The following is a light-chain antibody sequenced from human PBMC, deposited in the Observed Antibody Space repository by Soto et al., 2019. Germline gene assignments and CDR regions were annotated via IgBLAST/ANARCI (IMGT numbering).Light chain of an antibody. CDR2: DIF. CDR1: QSVSSN. CDR3: QQYTDWPLT. V-gene: IGKV3D-15*01. Sequence: EIVMTQSPATLSVSPGERATLSCRASQSVSSNLAWYQQKPGQAPSILIYDIFARATGIPTRFSGSGSGTEFTLTISSLQSEDFAVYYCQQYTDWPLTFGGGTKVEIK. J-gene: IGKJ4*01.